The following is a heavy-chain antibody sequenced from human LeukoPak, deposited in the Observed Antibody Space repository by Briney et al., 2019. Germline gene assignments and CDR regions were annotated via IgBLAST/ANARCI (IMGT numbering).Heavy chain of an antibody. CDR1: GGSISSGSYY. V-gene: IGHV4-61*02. CDR2: IYTSGST. Sequence: SETLSLTCTVSGGSISSGSYYWSWIRQPAGKGLEWIGRIYTSGSTNYNPSLKSRVTIPVDTSKNQFSLKLSSVTAADTAVYYCSSSSYYYYGMDVWGQGTTVTVSS. D-gene: IGHD6-6*01. J-gene: IGHJ6*02. CDR3: SSSSYYYYGMDV.